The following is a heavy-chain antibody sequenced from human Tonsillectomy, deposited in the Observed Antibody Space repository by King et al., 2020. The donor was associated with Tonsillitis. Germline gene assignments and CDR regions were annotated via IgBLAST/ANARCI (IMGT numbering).Heavy chain of an antibody. CDR2: ISGSGGSA. CDR1: GFTFSSYA. D-gene: IGHD3-16*01. J-gene: IGHJ2*01. CDR3: AKGEGYAYSIVREGYLDL. V-gene: IGHV3-23*04. Sequence: EVQLVESGGGLVQPGGSLRLSCAASGFTFSSYAMSWVRQAPGKGLEWVSAISGSGGSAYYADSVKGRFTMSRDNSKNTLHLQMNSLRAEDTAVYYCAKGEGYAYSIVREGYLDLWGRGTLVTVSS.